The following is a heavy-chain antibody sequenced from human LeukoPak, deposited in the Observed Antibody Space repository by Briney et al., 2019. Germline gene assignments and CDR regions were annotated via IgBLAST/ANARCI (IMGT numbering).Heavy chain of an antibody. Sequence: PSETLSLTCTVSGGSISSGGYYWSWIRQPPGKGLEWIGYIYHSGSTYYNPSLKSRVTISVDRSKNQFSLKLSSVTAADTAVYYCARAPIVGGTDYWGQGTLVTVSS. CDR3: ARAPIVGGTDY. CDR2: IYHSGST. D-gene: IGHD1-26*01. CDR1: GGSISSGGYY. J-gene: IGHJ4*02. V-gene: IGHV4-30-2*01.